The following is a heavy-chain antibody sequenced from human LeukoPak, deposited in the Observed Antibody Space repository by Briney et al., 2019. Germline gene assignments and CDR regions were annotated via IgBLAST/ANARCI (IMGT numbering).Heavy chain of an antibody. J-gene: IGHJ6*02. D-gene: IGHD2-2*01. CDR3: ASGPIRYCSSTSCYYYYGMDV. Sequence: ASVKVSCKVSGYTFTSYAMHWVRQAPGQRLEWMGWINAGNGNTKYSQKFQGRVTITRDTSASTAYMELSSLRSEDTAVYYCASGPIRYCSSTSCYYYYGMDVWGQGTTVTVSS. CDR2: INAGNGNT. CDR1: GYTFTSYA. V-gene: IGHV1-3*01.